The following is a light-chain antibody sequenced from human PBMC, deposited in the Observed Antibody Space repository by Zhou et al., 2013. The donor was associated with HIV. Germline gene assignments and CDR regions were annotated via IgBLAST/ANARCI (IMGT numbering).Light chain of an antibody. CDR3: QKYNSAPPFT. CDR1: QGISNY. Sequence: DIQLTQSASFLSASVGDTVTITCRASQGISNYLAWYQQKPGKAPQLLIYATSTLQTGVPSRFSGNGSGTDFTLTISSLQTEDFATYYCQKYNSAPPFTFGPGTKVDIK. V-gene: IGKV1-9*01. CDR2: ATS. J-gene: IGKJ3*01.